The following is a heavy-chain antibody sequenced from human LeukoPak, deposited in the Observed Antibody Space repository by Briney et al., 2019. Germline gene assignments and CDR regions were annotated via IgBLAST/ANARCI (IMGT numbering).Heavy chain of an antibody. J-gene: IGHJ6*03. Sequence: SVKVSFKASGGTFGGYTISWVRQAPGQGLEWMGGIIPMLRSSTYAQRFQGRLTITTDDSTTTVHMELRSLGSEDTAVYFCARELSAAAPYYMDVWGKGTTVAVSS. D-gene: IGHD6-25*01. V-gene: IGHV1-69*16. CDR3: ARELSAAAPYYMDV. CDR2: IIPMLRSS. CDR1: GGTFGGYT.